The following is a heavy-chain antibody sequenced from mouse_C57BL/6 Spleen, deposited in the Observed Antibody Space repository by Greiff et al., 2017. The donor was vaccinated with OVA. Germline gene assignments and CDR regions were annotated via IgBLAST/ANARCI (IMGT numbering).Heavy chain of an antibody. CDR2: INPSSGYT. CDR3: AREAGA. J-gene: IGHJ2*01. Sequence: QVQLKQSGAELAKPGASVKLSCKASGYTFTSYWMHWVKQRPGQGLEWIGYINPSSGYTKYNQKFKDKATLTEEKSSSKAYMQLSSLTYEDSAVYYGAREAGAWGQGTTLTVSS. V-gene: IGHV1-7*01. CDR1: GYTFTSYW.